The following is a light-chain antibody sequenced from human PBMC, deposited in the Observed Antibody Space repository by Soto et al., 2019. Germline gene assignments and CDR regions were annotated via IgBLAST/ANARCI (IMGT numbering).Light chain of an antibody. CDR2: EGS. CDR3: CSYAGSSDVV. V-gene: IGLV2-23*01. Sequence: QSVLTQPASVSGSPGQSITISCTGTSSDVGSYNLVSWYQQHPGKAPNLMIYEGSKRPSGVSNRFSGSKSGNTASLTISGLQAEDEADYYCCSYAGSSDVVFGGGTKLTVL. J-gene: IGLJ2*01. CDR1: SSDVGSYNL.